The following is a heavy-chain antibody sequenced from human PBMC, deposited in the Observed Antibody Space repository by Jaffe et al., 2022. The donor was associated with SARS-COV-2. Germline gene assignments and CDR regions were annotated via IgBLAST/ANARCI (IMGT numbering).Heavy chain of an antibody. Sequence: QVQLQESGPGLVKPSQTLSLTCTVSGGSISSGDYYWSWIRQPPGKGLEWIGYVYHSGSTYFNPSLKSRLIMSVDTSKTQFSLRLSSVTAADTAVYFCARFRRSGSGQTDRVDDAFDLWGQGTLVTVSS. J-gene: IGHJ3*01. CDR2: VYHSGST. D-gene: IGHD1-26*01. V-gene: IGHV4-30-4*01. CDR3: ARFRRSGSGQTDRVDDAFDL. CDR1: GGSISSGDYY.